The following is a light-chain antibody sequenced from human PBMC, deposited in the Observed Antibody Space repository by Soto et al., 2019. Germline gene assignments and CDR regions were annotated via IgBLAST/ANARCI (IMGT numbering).Light chain of an antibody. Sequence: EIVMTQSPATVSVSPGERATLSCRASQSISTNVAWYQQKPGQALRLPIYDASTRATGISTRFSGSGSGTEFTLTISSLQSEDFAIYYCQQYNNWPPLTFGGGTKVEI. J-gene: IGKJ4*01. CDR3: QQYNNWPPLT. CDR2: DAS. CDR1: QSISTN. V-gene: IGKV3-15*01.